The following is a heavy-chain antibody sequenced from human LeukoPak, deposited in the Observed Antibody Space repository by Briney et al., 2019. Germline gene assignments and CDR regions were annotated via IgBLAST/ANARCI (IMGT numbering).Heavy chain of an antibody. Sequence: GGSLRLSCAASGFTFSSYAMSWVRQAPGKGLEWVSAISGSGGSTYYADSVKGRFTISRDNSKNTLYLQMNSLRAEDTAVYYCARAPCGGDCYSGYYFDYWGQGTLVTVSS. CDR3: ARAPCGGDCYSGYYFDY. J-gene: IGHJ4*02. CDR1: GFTFSSYA. D-gene: IGHD2-21*02. CDR2: ISGSGGST. V-gene: IGHV3-23*01.